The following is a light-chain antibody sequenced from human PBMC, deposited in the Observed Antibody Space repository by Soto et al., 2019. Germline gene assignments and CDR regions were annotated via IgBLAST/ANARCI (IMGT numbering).Light chain of an antibody. J-gene: IGKJ5*01. CDR3: QQYGGSPIT. CDR1: QSVSRR. V-gene: IGKV3-20*01. Sequence: VSTKSPGTLSLSPGGRDTLSCRASQSVSRRLAWYQQRPGQSPRLLISGASMRASGVPVRFIGSGSGTDFTLTITRLEPEDFAVYYCQQYGGSPITFGLGTRLEIK. CDR2: GAS.